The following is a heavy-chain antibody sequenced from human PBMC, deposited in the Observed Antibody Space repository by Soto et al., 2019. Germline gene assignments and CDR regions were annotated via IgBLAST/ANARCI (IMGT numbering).Heavy chain of an antibody. D-gene: IGHD3-10*01. Sequence: GGSLRLSCAASGFTFSSYAMSWVRQAPGKGLEWVSAISGSGGSTYYADSVKGRFTISRGNSKNTLYLQMNSLRAEDTAVYYCAKDPRRGSGVSWFDPWGQGTLVTVSS. CDR3: AKDPRRGSGVSWFDP. J-gene: IGHJ5*02. CDR1: GFTFSSYA. CDR2: ISGSGGST. V-gene: IGHV3-23*01.